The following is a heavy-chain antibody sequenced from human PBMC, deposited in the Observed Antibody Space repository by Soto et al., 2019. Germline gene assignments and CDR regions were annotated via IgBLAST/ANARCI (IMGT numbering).Heavy chain of an antibody. V-gene: IGHV3-30-3*01. CDR2: ISYDGSNK. Sequence: QVQLVESGGGVVQPGRSLRLSCAASGFTFSSYAMHWVRQAPGKGLEWVAVISYDGSNKYYADSVKGRFTISRDNSKNTLYLQMNSLRAEDTAVYYCARDLPSYYDSSGYFDYWGQGTLVTVS. J-gene: IGHJ4*02. D-gene: IGHD3-22*01. CDR3: ARDLPSYYDSSGYFDY. CDR1: GFTFSSYA.